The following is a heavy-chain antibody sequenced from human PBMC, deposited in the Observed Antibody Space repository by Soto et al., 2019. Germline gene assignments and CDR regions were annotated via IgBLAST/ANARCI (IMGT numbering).Heavy chain of an antibody. J-gene: IGHJ6*02. CDR1: GFTFSSYA. V-gene: IGHV3-23*01. CDR3: ARLNRDYYYYGMDV. CDR2: ISGSGGST. D-gene: IGHD2-21*01. Sequence: LSCAASGFTFSSYAMSCVRQAPGKGLEWVSAISGSGGSTYYADSVKGRFTISRDNSKNTLYLQMNSLRAEDTAVYYCARLNRDYYYYGMDVWGQGATVTVSS.